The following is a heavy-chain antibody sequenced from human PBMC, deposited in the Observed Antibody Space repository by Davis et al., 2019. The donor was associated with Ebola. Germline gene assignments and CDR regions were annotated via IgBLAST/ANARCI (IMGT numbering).Heavy chain of an antibody. J-gene: IGHJ4*02. V-gene: IGHV3-30-3*01. CDR1: GFTFSSYA. CDR3: ARGIGYYDFWSGYSAPDY. CDR2: ISYDGSNK. D-gene: IGHD3-3*01. Sequence: GESLKISCAASGFTFSSYAMHWVRQAPGKGLEWVAVISYDGSNKYYADSVKGRFTISRDNSKNTLYLQMNSLRAEDTAVYYCARGIGYYDFWSGYSAPDYWGQGTLVTVSS.